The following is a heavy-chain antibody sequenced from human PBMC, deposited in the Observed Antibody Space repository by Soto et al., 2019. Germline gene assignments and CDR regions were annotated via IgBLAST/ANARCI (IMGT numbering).Heavy chain of an antibody. Sequence: WASVKVSCKTSGYSFSGHYLHWVRQAPGQGLDWMGWINPNSGGTIYAQRFQGRVTMTRDTSISTAYMVLTSLRSDDTAVYYCPRDSHYDILTGYSRNAFDMWGRGTVVTVSS. V-gene: IGHV1-2*02. CDR1: GYSFSGHY. CDR3: PRDSHYDILTGYSRNAFDM. J-gene: IGHJ3*02. CDR2: INPNSGGT. D-gene: IGHD3-9*01.